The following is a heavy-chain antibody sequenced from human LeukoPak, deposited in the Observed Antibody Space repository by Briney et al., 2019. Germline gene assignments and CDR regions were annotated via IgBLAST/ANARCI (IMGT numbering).Heavy chain of an antibody. Sequence: TGGSLGLSCAASGFTFSSYSMNWVRQAPGKGLEWVSYISSSSSTIYYADSVKGRFTTSRDNAKNSLYLQMNSLRDEDTAVYYCARDLKSLAVGDFDYWGQGTLVTVSS. CDR1: GFTFSSYS. J-gene: IGHJ4*02. D-gene: IGHD3-16*01. CDR3: ARDLKSLAVGDFDY. CDR2: ISSSSSTI. V-gene: IGHV3-48*02.